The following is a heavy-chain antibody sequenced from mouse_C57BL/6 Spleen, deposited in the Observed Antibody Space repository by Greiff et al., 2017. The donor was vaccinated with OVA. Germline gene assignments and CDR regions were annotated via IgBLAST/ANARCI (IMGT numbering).Heavy chain of an antibody. J-gene: IGHJ4*01. Sequence: EVQLVESGGGLVKPGGSLKLSCAASGFTFSDYGMHWVRQAPEKGLEWVAYISSGSSTIYYADTVKGRFTISRDNAKNTLCLQMTSLRSEDTAMYYCARGDYPYYYAMDYWGQGTSVTVSS. V-gene: IGHV5-17*01. D-gene: IGHD2-4*01. CDR1: GFTFSDYG. CDR2: ISSGSSTI. CDR3: ARGDYPYYYAMDY.